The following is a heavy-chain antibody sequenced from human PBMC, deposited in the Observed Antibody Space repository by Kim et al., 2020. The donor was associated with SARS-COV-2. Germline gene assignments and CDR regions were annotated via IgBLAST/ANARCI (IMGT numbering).Heavy chain of an antibody. J-gene: IGHJ4*02. Sequence: GGSLRLSCAASGFTFSSYAMHWVRQAPGKGLEWVAVISYDGSNKYYADSVKGRFTISRDNSKNTLYLQMNNLRAEDTAVYYCARDFAFWSGYYREGYWGQGTLVTVSS. CDR3: ARDFAFWSGYYREGY. D-gene: IGHD3-3*01. CDR2: ISYDGSNK. V-gene: IGHV3-30*04. CDR1: GFTFSSYA.